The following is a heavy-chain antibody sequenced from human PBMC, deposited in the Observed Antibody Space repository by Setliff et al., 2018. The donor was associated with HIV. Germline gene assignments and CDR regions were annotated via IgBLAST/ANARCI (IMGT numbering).Heavy chain of an antibody. J-gene: IGHJ6*03. D-gene: IGHD2-15*01. V-gene: IGHV1-3*03. Sequence: ASVKVSCKASGYTFTSYAMHWVRQAPGQRLEWMGWINAGNGNTKYSQEFQGRVTITRDTSASTAYMELSSLRSEDTAVYYCARDSPRQRVVDYYYYMDVWGKGTTVTVS. CDR2: INAGNGNT. CDR1: GYTFTSYA. CDR3: ARDSPRQRVVDYYYYMDV.